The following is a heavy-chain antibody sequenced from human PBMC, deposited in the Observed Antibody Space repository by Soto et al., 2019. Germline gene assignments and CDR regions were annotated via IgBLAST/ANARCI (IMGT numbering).Heavy chain of an antibody. V-gene: IGHV4-31*03. CDR2: IYYSGST. J-gene: IGHJ4*02. CDR1: GGSVSSGGYC. Sequence: SETLSLTCTVSGGSVSSGGYCWSWIRQHPGKGLEWIGYIYYSGSTYYNPSLKSRVTISVDTSKNQFSLKLSSVTAADTAVYYCARLLDSSDWFYPFEYWGQGTLVTVSS. CDR3: ARLLDSSDWFYPFEY. D-gene: IGHD6-13*01.